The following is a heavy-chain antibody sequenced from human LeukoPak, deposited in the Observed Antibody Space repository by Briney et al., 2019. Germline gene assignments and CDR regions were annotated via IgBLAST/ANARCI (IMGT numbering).Heavy chain of an antibody. CDR1: GFTVSSNY. D-gene: IGHD6-19*01. J-gene: IGHJ5*02. CDR2: IYSGGST. V-gene: IGHV3-53*01. CDR3: ARALIGIAVAGTDLWFDP. Sequence: GGSLRLSCAASGFTVSSNYMSWVRQAPGKGLEWVSVIYSGGSTYYADSVKGRFTISRDSSKNTLYLQMNSLRAEDTAVYYCARALIGIAVAGTDLWFDPWGQGTLVTVSS.